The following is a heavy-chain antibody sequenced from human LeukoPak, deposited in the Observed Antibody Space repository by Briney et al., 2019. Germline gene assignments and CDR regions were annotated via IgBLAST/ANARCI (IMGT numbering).Heavy chain of an antibody. D-gene: IGHD5-24*01. CDR3: AREHGSSFDY. J-gene: IGHJ4*02. CDR2: INPNSGGT. CDR1: GYTFTSYG. Sequence: ASVKVSCKASGYTFTSYGISWVRQAPGQGLEWMGWINPNSGGTNYAQKFQGWVTMTRDTSISTAYMELSRLRSDDTAVYYCAREHGSSFDYWGQGTLVTVSS. V-gene: IGHV1-2*04.